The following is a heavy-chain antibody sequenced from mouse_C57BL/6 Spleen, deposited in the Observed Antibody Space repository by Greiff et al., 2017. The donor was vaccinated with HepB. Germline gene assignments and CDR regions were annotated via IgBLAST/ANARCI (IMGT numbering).Heavy chain of an antibody. J-gene: IGHJ2*01. CDR1: GFTFSSYA. Sequence: EVMLVASGVGLVKPGGSLKLSCAASGFTFSSYAMSWVRQTPEKRLEWVAYISSGGDYIYYADTVKGRFTISRDNARNTLYLQMSSLKSEDTAVYCCTRVVLLRLFDYWGQGAALTVSS. V-gene: IGHV5-9-1*02. CDR2: ISSGGDYI. D-gene: IGHD1-1*01. CDR3: TRVVLLRLFDY.